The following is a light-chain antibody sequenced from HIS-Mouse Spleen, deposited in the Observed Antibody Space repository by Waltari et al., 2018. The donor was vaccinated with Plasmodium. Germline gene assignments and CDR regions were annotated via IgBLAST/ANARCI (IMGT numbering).Light chain of an antibody. CDR3: QQYYSTPYT. V-gene: IGKV4-1*01. J-gene: IGKJ2*01. Sequence: DIVMTQSPDSLAVSLGERATINCKSSQSVLYSSNNKNYLAWYQQKPEQPPKLLIYWASTRESGVPERFSGSGSGTDFTLTSSSLQAEDVAVYYCQQYYSTPYTCGQGTKLEIK. CDR1: QSVLYSSNNKNY. CDR2: WAS.